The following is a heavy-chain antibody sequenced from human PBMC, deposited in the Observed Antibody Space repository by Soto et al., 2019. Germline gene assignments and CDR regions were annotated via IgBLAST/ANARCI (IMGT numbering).Heavy chain of an antibody. CDR3: ARPLWRDDYNWGYFDL. Sequence: QVQLVESGGGVVQPGRSLRLSCAASGFTFSSYAMHWVRQVPGKGLEWVAVISYDGSNKYYADSVKGRFTISRDNSKNXLDLQMNSLRAEDTAVYYCARPLWRDDYNWGYFDLWGRGTLVTVSS. CDR2: ISYDGSNK. J-gene: IGHJ2*01. CDR1: GFTFSSYA. D-gene: IGHD4-4*01. V-gene: IGHV3-30-3*01.